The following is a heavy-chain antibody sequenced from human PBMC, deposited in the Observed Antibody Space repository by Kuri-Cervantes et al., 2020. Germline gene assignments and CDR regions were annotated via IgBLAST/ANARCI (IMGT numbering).Heavy chain of an antibody. CDR2: ISYDGSNK. CDR1: GFTFSSYG. CDR3: ATDRGIVATMGVRGGYYYYYGMDV. J-gene: IGHJ6*02. D-gene: IGHD5-12*01. Sequence: GESLKISCAASGFTFSSYGMHWVRQAPGKGLEWVAVISYDGSNKYYADSVKGRFTISRDNSKNTLYLQMNSLRAEDTAVYYCATDRGIVATMGVRGGYYYYYGMDVWGQGTTVTVSS. V-gene: IGHV3-30*03.